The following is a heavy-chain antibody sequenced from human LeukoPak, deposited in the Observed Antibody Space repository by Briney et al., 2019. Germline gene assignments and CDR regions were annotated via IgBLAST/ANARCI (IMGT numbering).Heavy chain of an antibody. CDR1: GFTFSSYG. CDR3: AKAAGNYYYYMDV. V-gene: IGHV3-23*01. CDR2: ISGSGNST. Sequence: GGSLRLSCAASGFTFSSYGMSWVRQAPGKGLEWVSAISGSGNSTYYADSVKGRFTISRDNSKKTLYLQMNSLRAEDTAVYYCAKAAGNYYYYMDVWGKGTTVTISS. J-gene: IGHJ6*03.